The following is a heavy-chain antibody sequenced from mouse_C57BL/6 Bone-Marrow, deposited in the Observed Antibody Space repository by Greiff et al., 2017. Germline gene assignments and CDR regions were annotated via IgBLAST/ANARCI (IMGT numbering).Heavy chain of an antibody. CDR3: ARWLYAMDY. CDR1: GFTFSSYA. J-gene: IGHJ4*01. V-gene: IGHV5-6*03. Sequence: EVKLVESGGGLVKPGGSLKLSCAASGFTFSSYAMSWVRQTPEKRLEWVATISSGGSYTYYPDSVKGRFTISRDNAKNTLYLQMSSLKSEDTAMYYCARWLYAMDYWGQGTSVTVSS. CDR2: ISSGGSYT.